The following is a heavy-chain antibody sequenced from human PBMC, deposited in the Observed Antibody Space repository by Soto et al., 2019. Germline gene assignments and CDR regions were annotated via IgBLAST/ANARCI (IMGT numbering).Heavy chain of an antibody. Sequence: QVQLVQSGAEVKKPGSSVKVSCKASGGTFSSYAISWVRQAPGQGLEWMGGIIPSFGTANYAQKSQGRVTITADESTSTAYMELSSLRSEDTAVYYCARSHKWVRFCYGMDVWGQGTTVTVSS. D-gene: IGHD1-26*01. CDR3: ARSHKWVRFCYGMDV. V-gene: IGHV1-69*12. J-gene: IGHJ6*02. CDR1: GGTFSSYA. CDR2: IIPSFGTA.